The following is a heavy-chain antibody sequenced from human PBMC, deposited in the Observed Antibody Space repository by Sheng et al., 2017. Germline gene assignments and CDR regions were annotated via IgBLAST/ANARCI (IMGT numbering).Heavy chain of an antibody. J-gene: IGHJ6*02. CDR1: GFTFGDYA. CDR2: IRSKAYGGTT. Sequence: EVQLVESGGGLVQPGRSLRLSCTASGFTFGDYAMSWVRQAPGKGLEWVGFIRSKAYGGTTEYAASVKGRFTISRDDSKSIAYLQMNSLKTEDTAVYYCIRIPMNYYYGMDVWGQGTT. V-gene: IGHV3-49*04. CDR3: IRIPMNYYYGMDV.